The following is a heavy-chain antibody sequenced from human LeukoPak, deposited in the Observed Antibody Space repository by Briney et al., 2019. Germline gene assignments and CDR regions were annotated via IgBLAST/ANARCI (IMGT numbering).Heavy chain of an antibody. CDR3: ARDLCSSTSCYNVYMDV. V-gene: IGHV1-69*05. J-gene: IGHJ6*03. CDR1: GGTFSSYA. D-gene: IGHD2-2*02. CDR2: IIPIFGTA. Sequence: GSSVKVSCKASGGTFSSYAIIWVRQAPGQGLEWMGGIIPIFGTANYAQKFQGRVTITTDESTSTAYMELSSLRSEDTAVYYCARDLCSSTSCYNVYMDVWGKGTTVTVSS.